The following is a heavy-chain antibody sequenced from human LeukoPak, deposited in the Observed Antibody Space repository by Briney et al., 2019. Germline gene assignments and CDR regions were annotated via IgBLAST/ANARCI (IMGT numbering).Heavy chain of an antibody. CDR2: IYYTGKT. Sequence: SETLSLTCTVSGDSFSNGNYYWSWLRQPPGKALEWIGYIYYTGKTYYNPSLEGRVTILVDTSRNHFSVKLSSVTAADTAVYYCARSQNYYGSGDYWSQGTLVTVSS. V-gene: IGHV4-61*03. CDR1: GDSFSNGNYY. J-gene: IGHJ4*02. CDR3: ARSQNYYGSGDY. D-gene: IGHD3-10*01.